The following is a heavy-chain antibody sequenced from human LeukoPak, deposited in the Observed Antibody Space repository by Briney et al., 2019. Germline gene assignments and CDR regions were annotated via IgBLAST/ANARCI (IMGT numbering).Heavy chain of an antibody. J-gene: IGHJ4*02. CDR1: GFTFSSYA. Sequence: GGSLRLSCAASGFTFSSYAMSWVHQAPGKGLEWVSAISGSGGSTYYADSVKGRFTISRDNSKNTLYLQMNSLRAEDTAVYYCAKAYWDNWNPRPSPFDYWGQGTLVTVSS. V-gene: IGHV3-23*01. CDR3: AKAYWDNWNPRPSPFDY. D-gene: IGHD1-20*01. CDR2: ISGSGGST.